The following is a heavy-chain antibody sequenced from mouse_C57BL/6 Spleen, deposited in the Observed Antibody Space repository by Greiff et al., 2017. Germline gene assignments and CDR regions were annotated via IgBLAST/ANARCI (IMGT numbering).Heavy chain of an antibody. V-gene: IGHV5-6*01. D-gene: IGHD2-2*01. CDR3: ARHEGEGYDGGEVDY. CDR2: ISSGGSYT. J-gene: IGHJ2*01. CDR1: GFTFSSYG. Sequence: EVKLMESGGDLVKPGGSLKLSCAASGFTFSSYGMSWVRQTPDKRLEWVATISSGGSYTYYPDSVKGRFTISRDNAKNTLYLQMSSLKSEDTAMYYCARHEGEGYDGGEVDYWGQGTTLTVSS.